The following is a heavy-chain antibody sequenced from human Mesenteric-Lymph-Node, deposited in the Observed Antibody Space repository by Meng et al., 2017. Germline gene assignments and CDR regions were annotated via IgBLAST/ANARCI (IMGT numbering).Heavy chain of an antibody. CDR1: GGSISSSNYY. CDR3: ARGQKGYFDL. Sequence: QVSGPGLVKPSGTLSLTCAVSGGSISSSNYYWSWIRQPPGKGLEWSGHIYNSGSTYYNPSLKSRITISVDTSKNQFSLKLSSVTAADTAVYYCARGQKGYFDLWGRGTLVTVSS. CDR2: IYNSGST. J-gene: IGHJ2*01. V-gene: IGHV4-30-4*01.